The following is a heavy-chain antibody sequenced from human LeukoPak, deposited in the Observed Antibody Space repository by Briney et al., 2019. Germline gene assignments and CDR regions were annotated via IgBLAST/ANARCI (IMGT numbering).Heavy chain of an antibody. V-gene: IGHV1-18*04. CDR2: ISAYNGNT. J-gene: IGHJ4*02. CDR1: GYTFTIYG. Sequence: GASVRVSCKASGYTFTIYGISWVRQAPGEGGEWMGWISAYNGNTNYIQKLQGRVTMTTDTSTSTAYMELRSLRSDDTAVYYCAREMDSYTAMVYTLDYWGQGTLVTVSS. D-gene: IGHD5-18*01. CDR3: AREMDSYTAMVYTLDY.